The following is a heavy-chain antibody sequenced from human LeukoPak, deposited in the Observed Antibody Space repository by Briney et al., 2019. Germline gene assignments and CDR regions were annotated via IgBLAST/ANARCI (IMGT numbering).Heavy chain of an antibody. D-gene: IGHD2-2*01. CDR1: GGTFSSYA. V-gene: IGHV1-69*13. CDR2: IIPIFGTA. Sequence: ASVKVSCKASGGTFSSYAISWVRQAPGQGLEWMGGIIPIFGTANYAQKFQGRVTITADESTSTAYMELSSLRSEDTAVYYCARGFIVVVPAATYYYYGMDVWGQGTTVTVSS. CDR3: ARGFIVVVPAATYYYYGMDV. J-gene: IGHJ6*02.